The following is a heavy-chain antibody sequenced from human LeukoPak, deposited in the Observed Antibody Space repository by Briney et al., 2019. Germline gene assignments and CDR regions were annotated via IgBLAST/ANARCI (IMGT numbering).Heavy chain of an antibody. CDR2: ISYDGSNK. CDR1: GFTFSNYA. D-gene: IGHD2-2*02. Sequence: GGSLRLSCAASGFTFSNYAMYWVRQTPGKGLEWVAVISYDGSNKYYADSVKGRFTISRDNSKNTLYLQMNSLRAEDTAVYYCARDEYCSSTSCYTISGYYYYGMDVWGKGTTVTVSS. CDR3: ARDEYCSSTSCYTISGYYYYGMDV. V-gene: IGHV3-30*04. J-gene: IGHJ6*04.